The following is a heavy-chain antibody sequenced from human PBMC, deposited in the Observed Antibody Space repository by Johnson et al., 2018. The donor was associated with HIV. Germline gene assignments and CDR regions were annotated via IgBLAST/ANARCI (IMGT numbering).Heavy chain of an antibody. V-gene: IGHV3-74*02. CDR1: GFTFSSYW. D-gene: IGHD1-7*01. Sequence: VQLVESGGSVVRPGGSLRLSCAASGFTFSSYWMHWVRQAPGKGLVWVSRINSDGSSTSYADSVKGRFTISRDNSKNTLYLQMNSLRAEDTGVYFCARVRRKNWNLGDPFDIWGQGTMVTVSS. CDR3: ARVRRKNWNLGDPFDI. J-gene: IGHJ3*02. CDR2: INSDGSST.